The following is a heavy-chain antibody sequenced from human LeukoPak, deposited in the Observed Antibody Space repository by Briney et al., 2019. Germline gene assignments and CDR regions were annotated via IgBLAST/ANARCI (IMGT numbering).Heavy chain of an antibody. V-gene: IGHV4-34*01. Sequence: SETLSLTCAVYGGSFSGYYWSWIRQPPGKGLEWIGEINHSGSTNYNPSLKSRVTISVDTSKNQFSLKLSSVTAADTAVYYCARGHRGLIDAFDIWDQGTMVTVSS. CDR3: ARGHRGLIDAFDI. J-gene: IGHJ3*02. D-gene: IGHD6-19*01. CDR1: GGSFSGYY. CDR2: INHSGST.